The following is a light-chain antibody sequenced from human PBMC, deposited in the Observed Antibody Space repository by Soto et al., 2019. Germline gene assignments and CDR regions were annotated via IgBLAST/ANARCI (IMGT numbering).Light chain of an antibody. J-gene: IGKJ5*01. CDR2: GAS. CDR1: QNINNF. V-gene: IGKV1-39*01. CDR3: QQSFNNPT. Sequence: DIQMTQSPSSLSASLGDRVTITCRPSQNINNFLNCYQQKPGEAPNLLIYGASNLQSGVPSRFSGSGSGAHFTLTISTLQPEDFATYYCQQSFNNPTFGQGTRLEIK.